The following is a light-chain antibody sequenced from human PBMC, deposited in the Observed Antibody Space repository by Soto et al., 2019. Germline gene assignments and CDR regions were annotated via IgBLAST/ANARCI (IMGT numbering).Light chain of an antibody. J-gene: IGKJ3*01. CDR3: QQYSNSPFT. CDR2: GAS. Sequence: EIVLTQSPGTLSLSPGERVTLSGRASKVFSSSYLACNKQKLAQAPRPLIYGASSRATGIPDRFSGSGSGTDFPLTISRLEPEDFAVYYCQQYSNSPFTFGPGTKVDIK. V-gene: IGKV3-20*01. CDR1: KVFSSSY.